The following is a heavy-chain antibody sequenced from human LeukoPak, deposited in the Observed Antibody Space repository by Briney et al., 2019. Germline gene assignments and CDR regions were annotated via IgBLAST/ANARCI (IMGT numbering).Heavy chain of an antibody. CDR3: VRGYSSGYRLDY. Sequence: GGSLRLSCAASGFTPSSYWMHWVRQDPVKGLLWVSRINGDGSSTDYADSEKGRFTISRDNAKNTVYLQMNSLKAEDTAVYYCVRGYSSGYRLDYWGQGTLVTVSS. D-gene: IGHD3-22*01. CDR2: INGDGSST. CDR1: GFTPSSYW. J-gene: IGHJ4*02. V-gene: IGHV3-74*01.